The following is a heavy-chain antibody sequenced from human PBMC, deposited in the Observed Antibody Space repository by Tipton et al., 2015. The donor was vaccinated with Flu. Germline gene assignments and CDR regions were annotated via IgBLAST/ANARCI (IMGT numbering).Heavy chain of an antibody. CDR1: GFNLSSYE. J-gene: IGHJ3*01. D-gene: IGHD1-1*01. Sequence: SLRLSCEAAGFNLSSYEMNWVRQAPGKGLEWVSYITIDSRTKFYAGSVRGRFTISRDYAKRTLSLVMNSLRAEDTAVYYCARDPFLGTGDAFDVWGRGTVVTVSS. CDR3: ARDPFLGTGDAFDV. CDR2: ITIDSRTK. V-gene: IGHV3-48*03.